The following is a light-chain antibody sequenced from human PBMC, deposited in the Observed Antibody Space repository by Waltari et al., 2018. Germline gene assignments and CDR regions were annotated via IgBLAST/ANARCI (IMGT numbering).Light chain of an antibody. CDR1: SSDVGGYKY. J-gene: IGLJ2*01. V-gene: IGLV2-14*01. CDR3: SSYTSSTTVV. CDR2: EVS. Sequence: QSALTQPASVSGSPGQSITISCTGTSSDVGGYKYVSWYQRHPGKVPKLMVYEVSNRPSGVSKSFSGSKSGNTASLTISGLQAEDEADYYCSSYTSSTTVVFGGGTKLTVL.